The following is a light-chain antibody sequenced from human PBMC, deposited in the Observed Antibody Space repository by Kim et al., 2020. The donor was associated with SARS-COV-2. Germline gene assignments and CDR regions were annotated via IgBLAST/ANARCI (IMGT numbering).Light chain of an antibody. CDR1: QSVSRSD. V-gene: IGKV3-20*01. Sequence: EIVLTQSPGTLSLSPGERATLSCRASQSVSRSDLAWYQQKPGQAPRLLIHGASNRATGMSDRISGSGSGTDFTLTISRLEPEDFAVYYCQQYGSSPVTFGQGPKLEI. CDR2: GAS. CDR3: QQYGSSPVT. J-gene: IGKJ2*01.